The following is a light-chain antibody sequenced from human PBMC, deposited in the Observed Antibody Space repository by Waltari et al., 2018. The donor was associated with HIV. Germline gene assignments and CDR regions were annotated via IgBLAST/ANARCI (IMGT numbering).Light chain of an antibody. CDR1: DIGRRH. J-gene: IGLJ1*01. CDR2: RDT. CDR3: QVWVNFVYV. Sequence: SYDLTQPRSVSVALGQTARVTCGGNDIGRRHVHWYQHKPGQAPVLVIFRDTHRPSEIPARFSGSNSGNTATLTITGAQAGDEADYYCQVWVNFVYVFGPGTEVTVL. V-gene: IGLV3-9*01.